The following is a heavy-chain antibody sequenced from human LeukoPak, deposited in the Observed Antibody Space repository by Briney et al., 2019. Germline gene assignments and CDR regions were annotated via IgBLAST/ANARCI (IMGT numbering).Heavy chain of an antibody. CDR1: GFTFSSYW. D-gene: IGHD4-17*01. V-gene: IGHV3-7*01. J-gene: IGHJ4*02. CDR2: IKQDGSEK. Sequence: PGGSLRLSCAASGFTFSSYWMSWVRQAPGKGLEWVANIKQDGSEKYYVDSVKGRFTISRDNAKNSLYLQMNSLRAEDTAVYYCARLNYGDYMDYFDYWGQGTLVTVSS. CDR3: ARLNYGDYMDYFDY.